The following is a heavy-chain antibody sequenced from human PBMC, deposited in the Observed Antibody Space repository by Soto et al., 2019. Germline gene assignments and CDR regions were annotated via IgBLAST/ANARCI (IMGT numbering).Heavy chain of an antibody. J-gene: IGHJ4*02. CDR3: ARGRYGEY. Sequence: HVHLVQSGAEVKKPWASVKVSCKGSGYAFTTYGITWVRQAPGQGLEWMGWITAHNGHTNYAPKLQGRVTVTRDPSTSTAYMELRSLRSDDMAVYYCARGRYGEYWGQGSLVTVSS. CDR2: ITAHNGHT. D-gene: IGHD3-10*01. V-gene: IGHV1-18*03. CDR1: GYAFTTYG.